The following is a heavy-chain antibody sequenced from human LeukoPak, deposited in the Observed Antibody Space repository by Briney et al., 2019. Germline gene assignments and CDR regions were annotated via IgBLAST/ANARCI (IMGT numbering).Heavy chain of an antibody. V-gene: IGHV1-46*01. CDR3: AREGTEGGYGMDV. Sequence: ASVKVSCKASGYTFTSYYVHWVRQAPGQGLEWMGIINPSGGSTSYAQKFQGRVTMTRDTSTSTVYMELSSLRSEDTAVYYCAREGTEGGYGMDVWGQGTTVTVSS. D-gene: IGHD1-1*01. CDR1: GYTFTSYY. J-gene: IGHJ6*02. CDR2: INPSGGST.